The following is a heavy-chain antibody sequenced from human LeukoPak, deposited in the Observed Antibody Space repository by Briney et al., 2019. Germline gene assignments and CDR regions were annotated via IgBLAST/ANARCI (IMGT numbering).Heavy chain of an antibody. J-gene: IGHJ4*02. CDR3: ARDSHGRYYYDSSGY. CDR1: GFTFSTYS. V-gene: IGHV3-21*01. D-gene: IGHD3-22*01. CDR2: ISSTGSYK. Sequence: GGSLRLSCVVSGFTFSTYSMNWVRQAPGKGLEWVSSISSTGSYKTYADSVKGRFTISRANAKISLYLQMNSLRAEDTAVYYCARDSHGRYYYDSSGYWGQGTLVTVSS.